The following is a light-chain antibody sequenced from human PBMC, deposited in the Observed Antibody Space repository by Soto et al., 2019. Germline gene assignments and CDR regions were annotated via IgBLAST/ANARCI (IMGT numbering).Light chain of an antibody. CDR2: GAS. J-gene: IGKJ5*01. Sequence: EIVLTQSPGTLSLSPGERATLSCRASQSVSSSYLAWYQQKPGQAPRLLIYGASSRATGIPDRFSVSGSGPYFTLTISTLEPEDFAVYYCQQYGSSPPITFGQGTRLEIK. V-gene: IGKV3-20*01. CDR3: QQYGSSPPIT. CDR1: QSVSSSY.